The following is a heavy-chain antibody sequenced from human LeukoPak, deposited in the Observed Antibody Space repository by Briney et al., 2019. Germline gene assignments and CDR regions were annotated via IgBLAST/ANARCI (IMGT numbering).Heavy chain of an antibody. Sequence: GGSLRLSCAASGFTVSSNYMSWVRQAPGNGLEWVSVIYSGGSTYYADSVKGRFTISRDNSKNTLYLQMNSLRAEDTAVYYCARESASGSYYDYWGQGTLVTVSS. D-gene: IGHD1-26*01. CDR3: ARESASGSYYDY. J-gene: IGHJ4*02. V-gene: IGHV3-66*01. CDR1: GFTVSSNY. CDR2: IYSGGST.